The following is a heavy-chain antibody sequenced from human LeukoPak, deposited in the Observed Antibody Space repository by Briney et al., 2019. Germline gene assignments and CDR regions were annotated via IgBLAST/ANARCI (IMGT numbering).Heavy chain of an antibody. Sequence: PGGSLRLSCAASGFTFSNYWMSWVRQAPGKGLEWVANTKLDGSEKYYVDSVKGRFTISRDNAEYLLYLQMNSLRAGDTAVYYCARDFGSPSYYYGMDAWGQGTTVTVSS. D-gene: IGHD3-10*01. J-gene: IGHJ6*02. CDR1: GFTFSNYW. V-gene: IGHV3-7*01. CDR2: TKLDGSEK. CDR3: ARDFGSPSYYYGMDA.